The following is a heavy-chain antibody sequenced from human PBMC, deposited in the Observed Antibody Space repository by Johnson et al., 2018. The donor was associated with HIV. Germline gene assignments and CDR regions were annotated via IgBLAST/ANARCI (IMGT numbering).Heavy chain of an antibody. CDR2: ISYDGSNK. J-gene: IGHJ3*02. D-gene: IGHD2-21*01. V-gene: IGHV3-30*03. CDR3: ARELVVITADDAFDI. CDR1: GFTFSSYG. Sequence: QVQLVESGGGLVQPGRSLRLSCTASGFTFSSYGMHWVRQAPGKGLEWVAVISYDGSNKYYADSVKGRFTISRDNSKNTLYLQMNSLRTEDTAVYYCARELVVITADDAFDIWGQGTMVTVSS.